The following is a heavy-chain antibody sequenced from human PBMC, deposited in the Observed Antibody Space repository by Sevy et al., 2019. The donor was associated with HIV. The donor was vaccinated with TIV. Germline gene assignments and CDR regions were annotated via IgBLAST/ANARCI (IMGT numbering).Heavy chain of an antibody. CDR3: TKSYFGSGTSYGMDL. V-gene: IGHV3-7*01. CDR2: IGQDGSEK. CDR1: GFTFRNFW. J-gene: IGHJ6*02. Sequence: GGSLRLSCAVSGFTFRNFWMSWVRQAPGKGLEWVANIGQDGSEKYYVDSVRGRFTISRDYAKNSLFMQLNSLRADDTAIYYCTKSYFGSGTSYGMDLWGRGTTVTVSS. D-gene: IGHD3-10*01.